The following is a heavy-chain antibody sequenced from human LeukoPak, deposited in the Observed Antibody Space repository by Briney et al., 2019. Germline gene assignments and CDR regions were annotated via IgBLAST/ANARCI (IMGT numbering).Heavy chain of an antibody. V-gene: IGHV3-7*01. CDR3: ARFTFNYYDSSGLYFDY. CDR2: IKQDGSEK. CDR1: GFTFSSYW. Sequence: GGSLRLSCAASGFTFSSYWMSWVRQAPGKGLEWVANIKQDGSEKYYVDSVKGRFTISRGNAKNSLYLQMNSLRAEDTAVYYCARFTFNYYDSSGLYFDYWGQGTLVTVSS. D-gene: IGHD3-22*01. J-gene: IGHJ4*02.